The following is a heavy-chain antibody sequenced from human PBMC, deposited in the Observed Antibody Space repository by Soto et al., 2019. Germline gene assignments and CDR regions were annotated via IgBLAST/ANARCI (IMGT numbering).Heavy chain of an antibody. D-gene: IGHD3-16*02. J-gene: IGHJ4*02. Sequence: GGSLRLSCAASGFTFSSYAMSWVRQAPGKGLEWVSAISGSGGSTYYADSVKGRFTISRDNSKNTLYLQMNSLRAEDMAVYYCEKDCPTPTYDYIWGSYRKKNINYFDYWGQGTLVTVSS. V-gene: IGHV3-23*01. CDR1: GFTFSSYA. CDR3: EKDCPTPTYDYIWGSYRKKNINYFDY. CDR2: ISGSGGST.